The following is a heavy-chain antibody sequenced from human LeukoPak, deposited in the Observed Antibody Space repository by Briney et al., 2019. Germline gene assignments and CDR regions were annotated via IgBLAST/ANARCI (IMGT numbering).Heavy chain of an antibody. D-gene: IGHD2-2*01. Sequence: GGSLRLSCATSGFIFSGYDMSWVRQTPGKGLEWVSSISSGGGGASYADPVKGRFFIFRDSSKDTLYLQMNSLRVDDTAVYYCVRGPGRSSASLIWGQGTMVTASS. CDR1: GFIFSGYD. V-gene: IGHV3-23*01. CDR3: VRGPGRSSASLI. CDR2: ISSGGGGA. J-gene: IGHJ3*02.